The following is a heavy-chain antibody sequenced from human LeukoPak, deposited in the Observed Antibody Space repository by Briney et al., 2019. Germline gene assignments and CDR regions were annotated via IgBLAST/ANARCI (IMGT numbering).Heavy chain of an antibody. Sequence: PGGSLRLSCAASGFTFSNYNMNWVRQAPGKGLEWISYISSSSSTIYYADSVKGRFTISRDNAKKSLYLQMNSLRAEDTAVYYCAKGMIVVVTNAFDIWGQGTMVTVSS. CDR3: AKGMIVVVTNAFDI. V-gene: IGHV3-48*01. D-gene: IGHD3-22*01. J-gene: IGHJ3*02. CDR2: ISSSSSTI. CDR1: GFTFSNYN.